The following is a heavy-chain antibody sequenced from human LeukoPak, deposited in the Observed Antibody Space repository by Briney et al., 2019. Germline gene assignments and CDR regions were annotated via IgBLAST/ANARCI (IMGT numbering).Heavy chain of an antibody. V-gene: IGHV1-2*02. CDR3: ARGWYWDWFDP. Sequence: ASVKVSCKASGYTFTSYDINWVRQATGQGLEWMGWINPNSGGTNYAQKFQGRVTMTRDTSISTAYMELSRLRSDDTAVYYCARGWYWDWFDPWGQGTLVTVSS. CDR1: GYTFTSYD. CDR2: INPNSGGT. J-gene: IGHJ5*02. D-gene: IGHD2-8*02.